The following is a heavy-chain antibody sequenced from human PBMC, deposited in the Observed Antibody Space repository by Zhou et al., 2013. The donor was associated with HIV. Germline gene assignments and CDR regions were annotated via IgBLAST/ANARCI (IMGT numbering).Heavy chain of an antibody. Sequence: QVQLVQSGAEVKKPGASVKVSCKVSGYTRTELSMHWVRQAPGKGLEWMGWISGYNGNTKYAQKFQGRVTMTTDTSTSTAYMEVRSLRSDDTAVYYCARGDCTNGVCYIYWFDPWGQGTLVTVSS. CDR2: ISGYNGNT. V-gene: IGHV1-18*01. CDR1: GYTRTELS. CDR3: ARGDCTNGVCYIYWFDP. D-gene: IGHD2-8*01. J-gene: IGHJ5*02.